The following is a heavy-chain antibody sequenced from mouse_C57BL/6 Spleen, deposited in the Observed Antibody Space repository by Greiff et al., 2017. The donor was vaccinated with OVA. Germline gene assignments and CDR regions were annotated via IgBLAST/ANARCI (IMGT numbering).Heavy chain of an antibody. CDR3: ARDHHYYGSSYFDY. J-gene: IGHJ2*01. V-gene: IGHV3-6*01. Sequence: DVKLQESGPGLVKPSQSLSLTCSVTGYSITSGYYWNWIRQFPGNKLEWMGYISYDGSNNYNPSLKNRISLTRDTSKNQFFLKLNSVTTEDTATYYCARDHHYYGSSYFDYWGQGTTLTVSS. D-gene: IGHD1-1*01. CDR1: GYSITSGYY. CDR2: ISYDGSN.